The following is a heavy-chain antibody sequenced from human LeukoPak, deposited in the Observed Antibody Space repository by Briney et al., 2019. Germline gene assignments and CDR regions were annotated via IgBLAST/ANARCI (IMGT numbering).Heavy chain of an antibody. V-gene: IGHV3-23*01. Sequence: GGSLRLSCAAPGFNLANHAMSWVRQTAGKGLEWVSAISGGGDITYYADSVKGRFTISRDNSKDTLFLQMHSLRPGDTAVYYCVREDTPATANYWGQGTLVTISS. D-gene: IGHD2-21*02. J-gene: IGHJ4*02. CDR3: VREDTPATANY. CDR2: ISGGGDIT. CDR1: GFNLANHA.